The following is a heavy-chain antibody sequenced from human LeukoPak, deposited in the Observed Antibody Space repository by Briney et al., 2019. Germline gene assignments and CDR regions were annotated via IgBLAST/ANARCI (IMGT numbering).Heavy chain of an antibody. V-gene: IGHV3-7*05. CDR2: IKQDGNEK. CDR1: GFTVSSNY. J-gene: IGHJ4*02. CDR3: ARSFATDY. Sequence: GGSLRLSCAASGFTVSSNYMSWVRQAPGKGLEWVANIKQDGNEKYYVDSGKGRFTISRDNAKNSMSLLMNSLRAEDTAVYFCARSFATDYWGQGTLVTVSS.